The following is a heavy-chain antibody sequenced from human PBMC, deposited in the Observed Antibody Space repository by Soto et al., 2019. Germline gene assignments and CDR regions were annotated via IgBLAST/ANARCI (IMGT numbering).Heavy chain of an antibody. Sequence: GGSLRLSCAASGFTFSSYAMHWVRQAPGKGLEYVSAISSNGGSTYYADSVKGRFTISRDNSKNTLYLQMGSLRAEDMAVYYCARGGIAAACHYYYYYGIDVWGQGTTVTVSS. D-gene: IGHD6-13*01. V-gene: IGHV3-64*02. J-gene: IGHJ6*02. CDR3: ARGGIAAACHYYYYYGIDV. CDR1: GFTFSSYA. CDR2: ISSNGGST.